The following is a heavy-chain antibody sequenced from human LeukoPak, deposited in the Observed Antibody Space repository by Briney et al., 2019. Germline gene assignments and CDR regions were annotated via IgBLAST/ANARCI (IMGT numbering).Heavy chain of an antibody. V-gene: IGHV3-30*02. CDR2: IRYDGSDK. Sequence: RGSLRHSCAASGFNFSGFGFHWVRQAPGKELEWVTFIRYDGSDKYYADSVMGRFTISRDNSKKMLYLQMTSLKVEDTATYFCARADNRESLWGQGALVTVSS. CDR1: GFNFSGFG. D-gene: IGHD1-1*01. CDR3: ARADNRESL. J-gene: IGHJ4*02.